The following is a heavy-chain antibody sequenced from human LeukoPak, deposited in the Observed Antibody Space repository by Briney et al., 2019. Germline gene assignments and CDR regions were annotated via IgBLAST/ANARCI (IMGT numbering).Heavy chain of an antibody. Sequence: ASVKVSCKASGYTFTSYYMHWVRQAPGQGLEWMGIINPSGGSTSYAQKFQGRVTMTRDTSTSTVYMELSSLRSEDTAVYYCARNYYDSSGYYSGLDYWRQGTLVTVSS. CDR3: ARNYYDSSGYYSGLDY. CDR1: GYTFTSYY. V-gene: IGHV1-46*01. D-gene: IGHD3-22*01. J-gene: IGHJ4*02. CDR2: INPSGGST.